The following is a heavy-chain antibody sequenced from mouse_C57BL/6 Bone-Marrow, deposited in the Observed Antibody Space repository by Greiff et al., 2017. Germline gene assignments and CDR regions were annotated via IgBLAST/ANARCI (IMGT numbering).Heavy chain of an antibody. J-gene: IGHJ1*03. CDR3: ASLALWYFDV. Sequence: QQSGAELARPGASVKLSCKASGYTFTSYGISWVKQRTGRGLEWIGEIYPRSGNTYYNEKFKGKATLTADKSSSTAYMELRRLTSEDSAVYFCASLALWYFDVWGTGTTVTVSS. CDR2: IYPRSGNT. V-gene: IGHV1-81*01. CDR1: GYTFTSYG. D-gene: IGHD6-1*01.